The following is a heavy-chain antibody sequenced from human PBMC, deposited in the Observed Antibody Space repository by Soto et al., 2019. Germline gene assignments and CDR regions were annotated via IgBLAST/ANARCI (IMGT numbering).Heavy chain of an antibody. V-gene: IGHV3-33*01. D-gene: IGHD1-7*01. CDR3: ARDSVNWNYVITSSWSDYYYYMDV. Sequence: GGSLRLSCAASGFTFSSYGMHWVRQAPGKGLEWVAVIWYDGSNKYYADSVKGRFTISRDNSKNTLYLQMNSLRAEDTAVYYCARDSVNWNYVITSSWSDYYYYMDVWGKGTTVTVSS. CDR2: IWYDGSNK. J-gene: IGHJ6*03. CDR1: GFTFSSYG.